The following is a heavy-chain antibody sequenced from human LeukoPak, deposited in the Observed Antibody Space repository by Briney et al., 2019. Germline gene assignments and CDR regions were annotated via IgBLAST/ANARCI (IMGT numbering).Heavy chain of an antibody. J-gene: IGHJ4*02. Sequence: PSETLSLTCAVYGGSFSGYYWSWIRQPPGKGLEWIGEINHSGSTNCNPSLKSRVTISVDTSKNQFSLKLSSVTAADTAVYYCARGLVGYCSGGSCDPSDYWGQGTLVTVSS. V-gene: IGHV4-34*01. D-gene: IGHD2-15*01. CDR3: ARGLVGYCSGGSCDPSDY. CDR2: INHSGST. CDR1: GGSFSGYY.